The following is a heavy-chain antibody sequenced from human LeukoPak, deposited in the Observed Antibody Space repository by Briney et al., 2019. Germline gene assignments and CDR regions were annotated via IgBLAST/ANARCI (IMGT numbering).Heavy chain of an antibody. CDR1: GYTFTGYY. Sequence: SCKASGYTFTGYYMHWVRQAPGKGLEWVAVIWYDGSNKYYADSVKGRFTISRDNSKNTLYLQMNSLRAEDTAVYYCAREVQGYFQHWGLGTLVTVSS. CDR3: AREVQGYFQH. CDR2: IWYDGSNK. V-gene: IGHV3-33*01. J-gene: IGHJ1*01.